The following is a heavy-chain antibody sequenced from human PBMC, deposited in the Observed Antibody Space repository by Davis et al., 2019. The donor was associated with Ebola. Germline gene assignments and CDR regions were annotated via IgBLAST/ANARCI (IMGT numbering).Heavy chain of an antibody. J-gene: IGHJ4*02. V-gene: IGHV3-21*01. CDR3: VREWFGETD. CDR2: ISGSTDYI. D-gene: IGHD3-10*01. Sequence: GESLKISCAAPGFTFSFYSMTWVRQAPGKGLEWVASISGSTDYIYYADSVKGRFTISRDNAKNSLYLQMNSLGDEDTAVYYCVREWFGETDWGQGTLVTVSS. CDR1: GFTFSFYS.